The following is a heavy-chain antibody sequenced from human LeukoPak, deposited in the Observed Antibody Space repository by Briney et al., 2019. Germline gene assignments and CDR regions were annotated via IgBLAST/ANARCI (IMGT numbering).Heavy chain of an antibody. CDR2: IYYSGST. J-gene: IGHJ6*02. Sequence: PSETLSLTCTVSGGSISSYYWSWIRQPPGKGLEWIGYIYYSGSTNYNPSLKSRVTISVDTSKNQFSLKLSSVTAADTAVYYCARDRPPGYYTRYYYYGMDVWGQGTTVTVSS. CDR3: ARDRPPGYYTRYYYYGMDV. CDR1: GGSISSYY. V-gene: IGHV4-59*12. D-gene: IGHD3-22*01.